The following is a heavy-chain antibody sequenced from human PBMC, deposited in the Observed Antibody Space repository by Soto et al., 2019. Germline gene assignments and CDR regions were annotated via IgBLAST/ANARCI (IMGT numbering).Heavy chain of an antibody. CDR2: ISWNSGSI. V-gene: IGHV3-9*01. J-gene: IGHJ6*02. Sequence: EVQLVESGGGLVQPGRSLRLSCAASGFTFDDYAMHWVRQAPGKGLESVSGISWNSGSIGYADSVKGRFTISRDNAKNSLYLQMNSLRAEDTALYYCAKDITTYYYYYGMDVWGQGTTVTVSS. D-gene: IGHD3-22*01. CDR1: GFTFDDYA. CDR3: AKDITTYYYYYGMDV.